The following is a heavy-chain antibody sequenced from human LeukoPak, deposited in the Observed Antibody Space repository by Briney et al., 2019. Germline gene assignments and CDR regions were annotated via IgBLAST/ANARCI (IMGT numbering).Heavy chain of an antibody. CDR1: GFTFSSYW. V-gene: IGHV3-7*01. CDR3: ARRYFEY. J-gene: IGHJ4*02. Sequence: GGSLRLSCAASGFTFSSYWMNWARQAPGKGLEWVASINHNGNVNYYVDSVKGRFTISRDNAKNSLFLQMNNLRAEDTAVYYCARRYFEYWGQGTLVTVSS. CDR2: INHNGNVN.